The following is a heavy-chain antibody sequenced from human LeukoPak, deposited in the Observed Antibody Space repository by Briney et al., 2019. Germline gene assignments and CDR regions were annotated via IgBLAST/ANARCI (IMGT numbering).Heavy chain of an antibody. J-gene: IGHJ6*03. CDR3: ARGRGSSSSWYDYYYYYYMDV. V-gene: IGHV1-8*01. D-gene: IGHD6-13*01. CDR2: MNPNSGNT. Sequence: GASVKVSCKASGYTFTSYDINWVRQATGQGLEWMGWMNPNSGNTGYAQKFQGRVTMIRNTSISTAYMELSSLRSEDTAVYYCARGRGSSSSWYDYYYYYYMDVWGKGTTVTVSS. CDR1: GYTFTSYD.